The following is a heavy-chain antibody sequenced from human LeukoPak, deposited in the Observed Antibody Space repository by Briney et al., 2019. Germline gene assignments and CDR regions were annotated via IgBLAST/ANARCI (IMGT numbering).Heavy chain of an antibody. V-gene: IGHV3-7*01. D-gene: IGHD1-26*01. CDR3: ARVGTWELQRVFDY. CDR2: IHKAGTES. J-gene: IGHJ4*02. Sequence: GGSLRLSCATSGFTFTDYWMTWVRQVPGKGLEWVANIHKAGTESYYVDSVKGRFAISRDNAKNSLYLQLSSLRVDDTAVYYCARVGTWELQRVFDYWGQGTLVTVSS. CDR1: GFTFTDYW.